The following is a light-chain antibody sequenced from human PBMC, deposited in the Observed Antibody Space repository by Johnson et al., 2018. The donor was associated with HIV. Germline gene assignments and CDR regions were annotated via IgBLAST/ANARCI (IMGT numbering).Light chain of an antibody. CDR3: GTWDSSLTASYG. CDR2: ENN. V-gene: IGLV1-51*02. Sequence: QSVLMQPPSVSAAPGQKVTISCSGSSSNIGNNFVSWYQQLPGTAPKLLIYENNKRPSGIPDRFSGPKSGTSATLGITGLQTGDEADYYCGTWDSSLTASYGFGTGTKVTVL. J-gene: IGLJ1*01. CDR1: SSNIGNNF.